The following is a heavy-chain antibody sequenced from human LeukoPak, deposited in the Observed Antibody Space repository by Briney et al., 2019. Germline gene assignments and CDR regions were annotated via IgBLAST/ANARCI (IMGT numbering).Heavy chain of an antibody. J-gene: IGHJ4*02. CDR3: ARSWQAGFDY. D-gene: IGHD5-12*01. CDR2: IKQDGSEK. CDR1: GFTFGSYW. Sequence: GGSLRLSCAASGFTFGSYWMSRVRQAPGKGLEWVANIKQDGSEKYYVDSVKGRFTISRDNAKNSLYLQMNSLRAEDTAVYYCARSWQAGFDYWGQGTLVTVSS. V-gene: IGHV3-7*01.